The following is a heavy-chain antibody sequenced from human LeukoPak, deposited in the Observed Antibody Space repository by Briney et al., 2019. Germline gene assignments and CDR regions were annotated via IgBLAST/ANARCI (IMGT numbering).Heavy chain of an antibody. D-gene: IGHD2-15*01. CDR3: ARELNCSGGSCPFDY. V-gene: IGHV4-59*11. CDR2: IYYSGST. Sequence: PSGTLSLTCTVSGDSINSLDLWSWVRQPPGKGLEWIGYIYYSGSTNYNPSLKSRVTISVDTSKNQFSLKLSSVTAADTAVYYCARELNCSGGSCPFDYWGQGTLVTVSS. J-gene: IGHJ4*02. CDR1: GDSINSLDL.